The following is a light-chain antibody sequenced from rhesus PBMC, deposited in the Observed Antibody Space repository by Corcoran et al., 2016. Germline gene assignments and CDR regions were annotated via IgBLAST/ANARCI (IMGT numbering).Light chain of an antibody. CDR1: QGISSS. J-gene: IGKJ3*01. CDR2: YAS. V-gene: IGKV1-37*01. Sequence: DIQMTQSPSSLSASVGYRVTITCRASQGISSSLAWYQQKPGKAPKPLIYYASNLERGVPSRFSGCVFGRELTLPISSLQPADFETYSCHQYTGVPFTFRPGPNLDIK. CDR3: HQYTGVPFT.